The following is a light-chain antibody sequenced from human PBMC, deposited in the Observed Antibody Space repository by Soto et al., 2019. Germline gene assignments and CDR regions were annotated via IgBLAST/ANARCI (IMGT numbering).Light chain of an antibody. V-gene: IGLV2-11*01. Sequence: QSVLTQPRSVSGSPGQSVTISCTGTSSDVGGYNYVSWYQQRPGKAPKLMIYDVSKRPSGVPDRFSGSKSGNTASLTISGLQAEDEADYYCCSYAGSYLVVFGGGTKLTVL. J-gene: IGLJ2*01. CDR1: SSDVGGYNY. CDR3: CSYAGSYLVV. CDR2: DVS.